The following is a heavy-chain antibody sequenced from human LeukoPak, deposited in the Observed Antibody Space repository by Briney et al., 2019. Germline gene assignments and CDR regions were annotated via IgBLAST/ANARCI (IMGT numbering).Heavy chain of an antibody. J-gene: IGHJ1*01. D-gene: IGHD5-12*01. Sequence: SGTLSLTCTVSGGSISTNYWNWIRQHAGKGLEWIGRIYVTGTTYYNPSLKSRLTMSVDASRNQFFLNLSSVTAADTAVYYCARGDPDLAREYFQYWGQGTLVTVS. V-gene: IGHV4-4*07. CDR2: IYVTGTT. CDR1: GGSISTNY. CDR3: ARGDPDLAREYFQY.